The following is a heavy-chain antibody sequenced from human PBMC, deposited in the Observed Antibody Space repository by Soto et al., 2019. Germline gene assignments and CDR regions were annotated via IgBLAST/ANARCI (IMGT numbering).Heavy chain of an antibody. CDR3: ARGSQLERDALDI. V-gene: IGHV4-31*03. D-gene: IGHD1-1*01. CDR2: IYYTGHT. CDR1: GVSINSGGYY. Sequence: QVQLQESGPGLVKPSQTLSLTCSVSGVSINSGGYYWSWIRHHPGKGLEWIGYIYYTGHTFYNASLKSRVAMSLDTSKTQFSLKLSSVTAADTAVYYCARGSQLERDALDIWGQGTMVTVSS. J-gene: IGHJ3*02.